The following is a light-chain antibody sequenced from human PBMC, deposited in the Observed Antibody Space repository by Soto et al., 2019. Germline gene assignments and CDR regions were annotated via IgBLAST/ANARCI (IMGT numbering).Light chain of an antibody. CDR3: HQYNSYSWK. Sequence: DIQMTQAPSTLSASVGDRVTITCRASQSISSWLAWYQQKPGKAPKLLIYKAYSLESVVPSRFSGSGSGTEFTLNISSLQPDDFATYYCHQYNSYSWKCGQGTKVEIK. CDR1: QSISSW. V-gene: IGKV1-5*03. CDR2: KAY. J-gene: IGKJ1*01.